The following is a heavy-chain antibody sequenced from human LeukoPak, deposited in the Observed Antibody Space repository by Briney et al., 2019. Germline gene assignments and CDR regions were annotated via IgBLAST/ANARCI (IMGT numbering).Heavy chain of an antibody. J-gene: IGHJ4*02. V-gene: IGHV4-34*01. CDR3: ATLARYVWGSYRIRDY. CDR1: GGSFSGYY. D-gene: IGHD3-16*02. Sequence: SETLSLTCAVYGGSFSGYYWSWIRQPPGKGLEWIGEINHSGSTNYNPSLKSRVTISVDTSKNQFSLKLSSVTAADTAVYYCATLARYVWGSYRIRDYWGQGTLVTVSS. CDR2: INHSGST.